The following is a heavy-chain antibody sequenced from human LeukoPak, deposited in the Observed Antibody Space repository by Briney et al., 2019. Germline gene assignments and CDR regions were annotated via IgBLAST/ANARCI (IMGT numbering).Heavy chain of an antibody. J-gene: IGHJ4*02. Sequence: SETLSLTCTVSGGSISSYYWSWLRQPAGKGLEWIGRIYTSGSTNYNPSLTSRVTMSVDTSKNQFSLKLSSVTAADTAVYYCARDLSEGSSGWYPIFDYWGQGTLVTVSS. CDR3: ARDLSEGSSGWYPIFDY. D-gene: IGHD6-19*01. CDR2: IYTSGST. V-gene: IGHV4-4*07. CDR1: GGSISSYY.